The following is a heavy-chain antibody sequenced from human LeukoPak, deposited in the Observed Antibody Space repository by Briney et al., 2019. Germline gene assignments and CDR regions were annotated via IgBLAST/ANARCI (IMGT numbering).Heavy chain of an antibody. CDR3: ARDLGGYSYGSHFDY. CDR2: INSDGSST. V-gene: IGHV3-74*01. Sequence: PGGSLRLSCAASGFTFSSYWMHWVRQAPGKGLVWVSRINSDGSSTSYADSVKGRFTISRDNARDSLYLHMNSLRAEDTAVYYCARDLGGYSYGSHFDYWGQGTLVTVSS. D-gene: IGHD5-18*01. CDR1: GFTFSSYW. J-gene: IGHJ4*02.